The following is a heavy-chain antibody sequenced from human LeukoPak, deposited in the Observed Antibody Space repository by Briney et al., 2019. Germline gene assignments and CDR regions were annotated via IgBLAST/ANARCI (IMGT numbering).Heavy chain of an antibody. V-gene: IGHV1-18*01. Sequence: ASVKVSCKASGYTFTSYGISWVRQAPGQGLEWMGWISAYNGNTSYAQKLQGRVTMTTDTSTSTAYMELRSLRSDDTAVYYCAREVSNCSSTSCYAVVDYWGQGILVTVSS. J-gene: IGHJ4*02. CDR2: ISAYNGNT. CDR3: AREVSNCSSTSCYAVVDY. CDR1: GYTFTSYG. D-gene: IGHD2-2*01.